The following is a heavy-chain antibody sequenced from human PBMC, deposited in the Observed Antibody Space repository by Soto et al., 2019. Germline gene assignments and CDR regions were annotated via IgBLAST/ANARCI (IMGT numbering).Heavy chain of an antibody. CDR1: GFIFSSFS. CDR3: ARDLAYAFDY. D-gene: IGHD3-16*01. CDR2: IRSDSNHI. V-gene: IGHV3-48*02. Sequence: GGSLRLSCAASGFIFSSFSMNWIRQAPGKGLEWLSYIRSDSNHIGYADSVRGRFTISSDIAENSLFLQMSSLRDEDTAVYYCARDLAYAFDYWGQGTLVTVSS. J-gene: IGHJ4*02.